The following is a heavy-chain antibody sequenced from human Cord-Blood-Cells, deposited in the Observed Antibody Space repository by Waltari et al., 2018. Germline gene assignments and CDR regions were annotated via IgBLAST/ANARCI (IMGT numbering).Heavy chain of an antibody. V-gene: IGHV4-39*01. D-gene: IGHD4-17*01. CDR1: GGSISSSRYY. CDR2: IYYSGST. Sequence: QLQLQESGPGLVKPSETLSLTRTVSGGSISSSRYYWGWIRQRPGKGLEWIGSIYYSGSTYYNPSLKSRVTISVDTSKNQFSLKLSSVTAADTAVYYCARHPDYGDYVSYYFDYWGQGTLVTVSS. CDR3: ARHPDYGDYVSYYFDY. J-gene: IGHJ4*02.